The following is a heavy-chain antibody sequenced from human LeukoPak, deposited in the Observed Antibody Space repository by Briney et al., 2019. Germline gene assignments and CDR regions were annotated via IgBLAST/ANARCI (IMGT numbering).Heavy chain of an antibody. D-gene: IGHD6-19*01. V-gene: IGHV3-74*01. CDR3: ARGADTGYSSDS. Sequence: GGSLRLSCAASGFTVSSNYMSWVRQAPGKGLVWVSRINSDARSTSYADSVKGRFTISRDNAKNTLYLQMNSLRAEDTAVYYCARGADTGYSSDSWGQGTLVTVSS. J-gene: IGHJ5*02. CDR1: GFTVSSNY. CDR2: INSDARST.